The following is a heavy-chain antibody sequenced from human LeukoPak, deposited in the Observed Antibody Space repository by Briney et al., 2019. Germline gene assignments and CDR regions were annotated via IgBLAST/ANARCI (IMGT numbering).Heavy chain of an antibody. J-gene: IGHJ3*02. V-gene: IGHV3-23*01. Sequence: GGSLRLSCAASGFTLSSYAMSWVRQAPGKGLEWVSAISGSGGSTYYADSVKGRFTISRDNSKNTLYLQMNSLRAEDTAVYYCDHSSRGLATIVHAFDIWGQGTMVTVSS. CDR3: DHSSRGLATIVHAFDI. D-gene: IGHD5-24*01. CDR1: GFTLSSYA. CDR2: ISGSGGST.